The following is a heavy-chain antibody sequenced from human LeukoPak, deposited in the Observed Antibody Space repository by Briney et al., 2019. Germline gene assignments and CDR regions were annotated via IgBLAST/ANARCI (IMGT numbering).Heavy chain of an antibody. Sequence: GESLKISCKGSGYSFTTYWIGWVRQMPGKGLEWMGIIYPRDSTTRYSPAFEGQVTISVDKSITTAYLQWSSLKASDSAMYYCARRAIIQETSALDFWGQGTLVTVSS. CDR3: ARRAIIQETSALDF. D-gene: IGHD1-26*01. V-gene: IGHV5-51*01. J-gene: IGHJ4*02. CDR1: GYSFTTYW. CDR2: IYPRDSTT.